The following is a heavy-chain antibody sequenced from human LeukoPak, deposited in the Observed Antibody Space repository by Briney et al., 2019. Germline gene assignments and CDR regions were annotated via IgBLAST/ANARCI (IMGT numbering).Heavy chain of an antibody. CDR3: ARDLDSSSWYTHYYYYGMDV. CDR1: GYTFTSYA. D-gene: IGHD6-13*01. CDR2: INTNTGNP. J-gene: IGHJ6*02. Sequence: ASVKVSCKASGYTFTSYAMNWVRQAPGQGLEWMGWINTNTGNPTYAQGFTGRFVFSLDTSVSTAYLQISSLKAEDTAVYYCARDLDSSSWYTHYYYYGMDVWGQGTTVTVSS. V-gene: IGHV7-4-1*02.